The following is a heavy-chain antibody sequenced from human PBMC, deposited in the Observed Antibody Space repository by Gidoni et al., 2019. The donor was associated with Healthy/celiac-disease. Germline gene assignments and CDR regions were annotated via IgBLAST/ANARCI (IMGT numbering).Heavy chain of an antibody. J-gene: IGHJ4*02. V-gene: IGHV4-59*01. CDR2: IYYSGST. CDR1: GGSISSYY. D-gene: IGHD3-16*02. Sequence: QVQLQESGPGLVTPSEPLSLTCTVSGGSISSYYWRWIRQPPGKGLEWIGYIYYSGSTNYNPSLKSRVTISVDTSKNQFSLKLSSVTAADTAVYYCARGVDYDYVWGSYRYTDWGQGTLVTVSS. CDR3: ARGVDYDYVWGSYRYTD.